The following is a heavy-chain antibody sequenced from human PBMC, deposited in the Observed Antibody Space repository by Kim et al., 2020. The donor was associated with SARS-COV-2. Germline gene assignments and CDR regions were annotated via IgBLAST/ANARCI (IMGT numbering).Heavy chain of an antibody. CDR3: ARRPYSWYFDL. V-gene: IGHV4-39*01. J-gene: IGHJ2*01. D-gene: IGHD2-21*01. CDR2: IYYSGST. CDR1: GGSISSSSYY. Sequence: SETLSLTCTVSGGSISSSSYYWGWIRQPPGKGLEWIGSIYYSGSTYYNPSLKSRVTISVDTSKNQFSLKLSSVTAADTAVYYCARRPYSWYFDLWGRGTLVTVSS.